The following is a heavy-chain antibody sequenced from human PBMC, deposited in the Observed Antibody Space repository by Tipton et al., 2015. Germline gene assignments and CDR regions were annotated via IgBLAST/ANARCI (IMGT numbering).Heavy chain of an antibody. CDR3: ARDDSAVNS. V-gene: IGHV4-59*01. Sequence: TLSLTCNVSGVPISGYFWTWMRQPPGKGLEWIGYIFNRQNINYNPSLKSRLTISIDMSRRQISLKVASVTAADTAVYYCARDDSAVNSWGQGTLVTVYS. D-gene: IGHD6-19*01. CDR1: GVPISGYF. CDR2: IFNRQNI. J-gene: IGHJ4*02.